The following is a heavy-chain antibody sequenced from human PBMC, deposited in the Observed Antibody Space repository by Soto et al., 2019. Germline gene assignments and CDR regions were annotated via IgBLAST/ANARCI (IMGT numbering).Heavy chain of an antibody. D-gene: IGHD2-15*01. CDR1: GGSFKSGSYS. V-gene: IGHV4-61*01. CDR3: ARDIAYFDS. CDR2: VYHTGRA. J-gene: IGHJ4*02. Sequence: QVQLQESGPGLVKPSETLSLTCTVSGGSFKSGSYSWSWIRQPPGKGLEWIGYVYHTGRASYNPSLKSRVSISIDTSKNQFSLNLDSVTAADTAVYFCARDIAYFDSWCQGTLVTVSS.